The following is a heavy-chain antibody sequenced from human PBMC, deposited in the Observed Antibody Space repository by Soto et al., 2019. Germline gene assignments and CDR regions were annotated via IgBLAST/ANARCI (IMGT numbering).Heavy chain of an antibody. Sequence: SVKVSCKASGGTFSSYAISWVRQAPGEGLEGMGGIIPIVGTADYAQKFQGRVTITADESTSTAYMELSSLRSEDTAVYYCARERSGNSYYYYYGMEVRGQGIMVRRLL. D-gene: IGHD6-19*01. J-gene: IGHJ6*02. CDR2: IIPIVGTA. CDR1: GGTFSSYA. V-gene: IGHV1-69*13. CDR3: ARERSGNSYYYYYGMEV.